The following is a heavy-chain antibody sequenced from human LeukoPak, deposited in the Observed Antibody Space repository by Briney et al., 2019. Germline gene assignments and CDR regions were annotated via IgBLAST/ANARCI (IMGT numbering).Heavy chain of an antibody. CDR1: GFTFSGYW. CDR3: ARDKAVGPTLLDY. D-gene: IGHD1-26*01. Sequence: GSLRLSCVASGFTFSGYWMGWVRQAPGKGPEWVANIKQDGSEIYYVDSVKGRFTISRDNAKNSLYLQMNSLRAEDTAVYYCARDKAVGPTLLDYWGQGTLVTVSS. CDR2: IKQDGSEI. J-gene: IGHJ4*02. V-gene: IGHV3-7*01.